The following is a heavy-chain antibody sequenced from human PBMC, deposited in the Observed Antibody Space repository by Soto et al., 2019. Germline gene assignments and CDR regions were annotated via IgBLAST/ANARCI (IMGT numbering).Heavy chain of an antibody. Sequence: PGGSLRLSCAASGFTFSSYWMSWVRQAPGKGLEWVANIKQDGSEKYYVDSVKGRFTISRDNAKNSLYLQMNSLRAEDTAVYYCARDPLHYYYGMDVWGQGTTVTVSS. V-gene: IGHV3-7*03. CDR2: IKQDGSEK. J-gene: IGHJ6*02. D-gene: IGHD1-26*01. CDR3: ARDPLHYYYGMDV. CDR1: GFTFSSYW.